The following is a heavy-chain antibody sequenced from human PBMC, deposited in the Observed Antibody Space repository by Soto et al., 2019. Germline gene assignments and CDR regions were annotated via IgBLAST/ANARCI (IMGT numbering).Heavy chain of an antibody. V-gene: IGHV1-18*04. J-gene: IGHJ4*02. CDR2: INPYNGDT. CDR1: GYPFTTYG. CDR3: ARQYSGAYYIY. Sequence: ASVKVSCKASGYPFTTYGINWVRQAPGQGLEWMGWINPYNGDTNYAQKVQGRVTMTTDTSTTTAYMELRRLRSDDTAVYYCARQYSGAYYIYWGQGTLVTVS. D-gene: IGHD1-26*01.